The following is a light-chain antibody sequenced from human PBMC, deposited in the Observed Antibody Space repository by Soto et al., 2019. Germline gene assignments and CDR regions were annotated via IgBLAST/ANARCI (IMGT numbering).Light chain of an antibody. CDR2: EDN. J-gene: IGLJ3*02. CDR1: SGSIASNY. V-gene: IGLV6-57*01. CDR3: QSYDSSNHNWV. Sequence: NFMLTQPHSVSASPGKTVTISCTRSSGSIASNYVQWYQQRPGSSPTTVIYEDNQRPSGVPDRFSGSIDSSSNSASLTISGLKTEDEADYYCQSYDSSNHNWVFGGGTKVTVL.